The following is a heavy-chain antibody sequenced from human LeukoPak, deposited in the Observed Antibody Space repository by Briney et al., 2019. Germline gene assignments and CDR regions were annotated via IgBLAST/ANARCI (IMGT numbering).Heavy chain of an antibody. J-gene: IGHJ5*02. CDR1: GGSFSSDSYY. CDR2: IYASGNT. D-gene: IGHD3-16*02. Sequence: SETLSLTCSVSGGSFSSDSYYWSWIRQPAGKGLEWIGRIYASGNTNYNPYLTSRITISIDTSKHQFSLKLTSVTAADTAVYYCARAETYYVWGSYRPNWFDPWGQGTLVTVSS. CDR3: ARAETYYVWGSYRPNWFDP. V-gene: IGHV4-61*02.